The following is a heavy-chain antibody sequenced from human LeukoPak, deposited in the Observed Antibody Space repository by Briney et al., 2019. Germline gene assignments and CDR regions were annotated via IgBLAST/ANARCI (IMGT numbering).Heavy chain of an antibody. CDR2: IYYSGST. Sequence: SETLSLTCTVSGGSISSYYWSWIRQPPGKGLEWIGYIYYSGSTNYNPSLKSRVTISVDTSKNQFSLKLSSVTAADTAVYYCARASSWYGGGSWYFDYWGQGTLVTVSS. D-gene: IGHD6-13*01. CDR1: GGSISSYY. CDR3: ARASSWYGGGSWYFDY. V-gene: IGHV4-59*01. J-gene: IGHJ4*02.